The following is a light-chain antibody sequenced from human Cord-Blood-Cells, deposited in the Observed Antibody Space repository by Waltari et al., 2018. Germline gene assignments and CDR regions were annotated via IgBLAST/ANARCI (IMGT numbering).Light chain of an antibody. V-gene: IGLV2-23*01. J-gene: IGLJ1*01. CDR2: EGS. CDR3: CSYAGSSTEV. Sequence: QSALTQPASVSGSPGQSITISCTGTSSDVGSYNLVSWYHQHPGKAPKLMLYEGSKRPSGVSNRFSGSKSGNTACLTISGLQAEDEADYYCCSYAGSSTEVFGTGTKVTVL. CDR1: SSDVGSYNL.